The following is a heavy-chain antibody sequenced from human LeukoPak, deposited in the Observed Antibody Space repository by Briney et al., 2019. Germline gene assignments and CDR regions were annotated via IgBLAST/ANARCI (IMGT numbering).Heavy chain of an antibody. D-gene: IGHD2-2*01. V-gene: IGHV3-23*01. Sequence: GGSLRLSCAASGFTFSSHAMSWVRQAPGKGLEWVSAISGSGGRTDYAASVKGRFTISRDNSKNTLYLQMNSLRAEDTAVYYCAKVVDCSSTSCYLYYFDYWGQGTLVTVSS. J-gene: IGHJ4*02. CDR3: AKVVDCSSTSCYLYYFDY. CDR1: GFTFSSHA. CDR2: ISGSGGRT.